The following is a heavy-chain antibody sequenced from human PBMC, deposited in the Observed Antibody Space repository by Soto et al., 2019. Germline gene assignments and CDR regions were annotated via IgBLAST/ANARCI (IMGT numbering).Heavy chain of an antibody. V-gene: IGHV3-9*01. CDR2: ISWNSGSI. CDR1: GLTFVDYG. Sequence: PGGSLRVSWAAAGLTFVDYGMHWVSQATGKGLEWVSGISWNSGSIGYADSVKGRFTISRDNAKNSLYLQMNSLRAEDTALYYCAKDKWELSYYFDYWGQGTLVTVSS. J-gene: IGHJ4*02. CDR3: AKDKWELSYYFDY. D-gene: IGHD1-26*01.